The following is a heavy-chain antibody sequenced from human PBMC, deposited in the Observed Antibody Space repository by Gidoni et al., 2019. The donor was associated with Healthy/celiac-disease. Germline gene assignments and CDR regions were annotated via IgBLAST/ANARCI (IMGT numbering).Heavy chain of an antibody. CDR2: ISYDGSNK. D-gene: IGHD3-9*01. Sequence: QVQLVESGGGVVQPGRSLRLYCAASGFTFSSYAMHWVRQAPGKGLEWVAVISYDGSNKYYADSVKGRFTISRDNSKNTLYLQMNSLRAEDTAVYYCARDGPQTGYYIGWGSYGMDVWGQGTTVTVSS. CDR3: ARDGPQTGYYIGWGSYGMDV. V-gene: IGHV3-30-3*01. J-gene: IGHJ6*02. CDR1: GFTFSSYA.